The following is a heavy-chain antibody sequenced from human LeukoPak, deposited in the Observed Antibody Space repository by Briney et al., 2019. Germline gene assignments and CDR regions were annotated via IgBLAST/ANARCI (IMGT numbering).Heavy chain of an antibody. D-gene: IGHD3/OR15-3a*01. CDR1: GGSISTYY. Sequence: SETLSLTCTVSGGSISTYYWSWIRQPPGKGLEWIGYIYYSGSTNYKPSLKSRVTISVDTSKNQFSLKLSSVTAADTAVYYCARSHSVWTSFDYWGQGTLVTVPS. CDR2: IYYSGST. J-gene: IGHJ4*02. V-gene: IGHV4-59*01. CDR3: ARSHSVWTSFDY.